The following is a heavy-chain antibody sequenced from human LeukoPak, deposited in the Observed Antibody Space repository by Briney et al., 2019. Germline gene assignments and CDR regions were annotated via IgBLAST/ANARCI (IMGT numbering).Heavy chain of an antibody. CDR3: ARRPVWEMGAFDI. CDR1: GDSISSSKSY. D-gene: IGHD1-26*01. J-gene: IGHJ3*02. V-gene: IGHV4-39*02. Sequence: SETLSLTCTVSGDSISSSKSYWPWIRQPPGKGLEWISSLYYTGSAHYNPSLESRVTISVGKSRHVFSLRLTSVTAADRAVYYCARRPVWEMGAFDIWDQGTMVTVS. CDR2: LYYTGSA.